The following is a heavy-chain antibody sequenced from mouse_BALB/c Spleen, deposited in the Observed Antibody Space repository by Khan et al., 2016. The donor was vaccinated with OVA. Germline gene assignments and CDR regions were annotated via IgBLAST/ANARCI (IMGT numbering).Heavy chain of an antibody. V-gene: IGHV5-6*01. CDR2: INSDGYYT. CDR1: GFTFSTYG. J-gene: IGHJ3*01. CDR3: ASHFTESLAY. Sequence: EVQLQESGGDLVRPGGSLKLSCAASGFTFSTYGMPWVRQSPDKRLEWVATINSDGYYTYYPDSLKGRFIISRDTAKNTLYLQMRRLKSEDTAMFCCASHFTESLAYWGQGTLVTVSA.